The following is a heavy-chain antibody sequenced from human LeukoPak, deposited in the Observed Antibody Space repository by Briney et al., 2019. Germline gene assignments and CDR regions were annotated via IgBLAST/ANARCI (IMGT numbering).Heavy chain of an antibody. CDR1: GFTFSSYA. Sequence: PGGSLRLSCAGSGFTFSSYAMSWVRQAPGKGLEWVSTISGSGGATYYADSVKGRFTISRDNSKNTLYLQINSLRAEDTAVYYCARGGRDFDYWGQGTLVTVSS. D-gene: IGHD1-26*01. J-gene: IGHJ4*02. CDR3: ARGGRDFDY. CDR2: ISGSGGAT. V-gene: IGHV3-23*01.